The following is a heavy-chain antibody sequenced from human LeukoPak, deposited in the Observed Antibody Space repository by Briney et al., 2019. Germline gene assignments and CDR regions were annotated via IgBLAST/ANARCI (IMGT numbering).Heavy chain of an antibody. CDR3: ARGGKGNADGYNQALDY. CDR1: VYTFTNYD. D-gene: IGHD5-24*01. J-gene: IGHJ4*02. V-gene: IGHV1-46*01. CDR2: INPSGGST. Sequence: ASVRVSFSPAVYTFTNYDIHWVGQAPGQGREWMGIINPSGGSTTYAQEFQGRVTMTRDTSTSTVYMELSSLRSEDTAVYYCARGGKGNADGYNQALDYWGQGTLVTVSS.